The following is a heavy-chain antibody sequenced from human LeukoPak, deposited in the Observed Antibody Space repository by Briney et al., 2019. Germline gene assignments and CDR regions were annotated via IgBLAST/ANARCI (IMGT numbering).Heavy chain of an antibody. CDR2: IKGDGSLK. J-gene: IGHJ4*02. CDR1: GFTFSRRW. CDR3: LAESTTSSEGY. D-gene: IGHD1-14*01. V-gene: IGHV3-7*01. Sequence: GGSLRLSRAASGFTFSRRWMAWVRQAPGKRLEWVANIKGDGSLKQYVDSVKGRFTISRDKAKNSLYLQMNSLRGEDTAVYYCLAESTTSSEGYWGQGTLVTVSS.